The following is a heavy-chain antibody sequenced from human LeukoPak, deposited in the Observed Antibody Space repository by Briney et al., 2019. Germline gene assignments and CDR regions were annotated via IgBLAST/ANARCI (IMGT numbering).Heavy chain of an antibody. CDR1: GFTFSIYA. J-gene: IGHJ4*02. V-gene: IGHV3-64*01. CDR3: ARAYCSSTSCLLDY. Sequence: GGCLRLSCAASGFTFSIYAMHWVRQAPEEGLEYVSAISSNGDSTYYANSVKCTFTISRDNSKNTLYIKMGSLRAEDMAVYYCARAYCSSTSCLLDYWGQGTLVTVSS. CDR2: ISSNGDST. D-gene: IGHD2-2*01.